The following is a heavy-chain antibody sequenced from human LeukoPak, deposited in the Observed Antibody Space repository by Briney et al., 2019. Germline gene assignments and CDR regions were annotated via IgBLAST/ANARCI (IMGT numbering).Heavy chain of an antibody. V-gene: IGHV3-21*04. CDR3: ARDSEYCSSGSCSPGASDI. J-gene: IGHJ3*02. CDR2: ISNSSPNI. Sequence: PGGSLRLSCAASGFTFISYSMNWVRQAPGKGLEWVSSISNSSPNIYYADSVKGRFTISRDNSKNTLYLQMNSLRVEDTAVYYCARDSEYCSSGSCSPGASDIWGQGTMVTVSS. D-gene: IGHD2-15*01. CDR1: GFTFISYS.